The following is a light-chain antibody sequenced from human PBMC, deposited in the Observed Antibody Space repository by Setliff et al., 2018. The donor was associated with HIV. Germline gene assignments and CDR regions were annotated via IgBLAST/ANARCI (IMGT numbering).Light chain of an antibody. CDR3: AAWDDSLNGLYV. CDR1: TSNIGSNT. J-gene: IGLJ1*01. Sequence: QSVLTQPPSASGTPGHRVTISCSGSTSNIGSNTVSWYQQVPRTAPKLLLYGDNQRPSGVPDRFSGYKSATSASLTISGLPSDDEADYYCAAWDDSLNGLYVFGPGTKVTVL. V-gene: IGLV1-44*01. CDR2: GDN.